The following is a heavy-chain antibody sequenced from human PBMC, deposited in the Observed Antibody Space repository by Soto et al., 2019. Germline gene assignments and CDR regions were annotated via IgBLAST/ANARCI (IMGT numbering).Heavy chain of an antibody. CDR2: ISYDGSNK. Sequence: QVQLVESGGGVVQPGRSLRLSCAASGFTFSSYGMHWVRQAPGKGLEWVAVISYDGSNKYYADSVKGRFTISRDNSKNTLYLQMNSLRAEDTAVYYCATTVTVFLWGQGTLVTVSS. CDR3: ATTVTVFL. CDR1: GFTFSSYG. D-gene: IGHD4-4*01. V-gene: IGHV3-30*03. J-gene: IGHJ4*02.